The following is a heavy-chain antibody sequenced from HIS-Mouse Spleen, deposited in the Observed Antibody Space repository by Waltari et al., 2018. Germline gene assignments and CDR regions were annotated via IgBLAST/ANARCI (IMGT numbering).Heavy chain of an antibody. D-gene: IGHD1-7*01. Sequence: QVQLVESGGGVVQPGRSLSPPCAAPGFPFSSCAWHWVRQAPGKGLEWVAVISYDGSNKYYADSVKGRFTISRDNSKNTLYLQMNSLRAEDTAVYYCARPKYNWNSIWFDPWGQGTLVTVSS. J-gene: IGHJ5*02. CDR3: ARPKYNWNSIWFDP. CDR2: ISYDGSNK. V-gene: IGHV3-30*04. CDR1: GFPFSSCA.